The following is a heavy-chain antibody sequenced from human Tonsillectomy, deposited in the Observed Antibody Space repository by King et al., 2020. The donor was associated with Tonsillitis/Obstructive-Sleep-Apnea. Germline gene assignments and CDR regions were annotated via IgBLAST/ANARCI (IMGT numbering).Heavy chain of an antibody. J-gene: IGHJ4*02. CDR3: ARDVPWTD. V-gene: IGHV3-7*04. Sequence: VQLVESGGGLVQPGGSLRLSCAGSGFNFRAYWMSWVRQTPGKGLEWVASIKQDGSERNYVDSVKGRFTISKDNGINSLYLQMNSLRSEDTALYYWARDVPWTDWGQGTLVTVSS. CDR2: IKQDGSER. D-gene: IGHD3/OR15-3a*01. CDR1: GFNFRAYW.